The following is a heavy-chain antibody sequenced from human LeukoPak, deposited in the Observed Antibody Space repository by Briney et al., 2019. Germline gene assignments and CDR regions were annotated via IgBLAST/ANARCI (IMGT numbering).Heavy chain of an antibody. CDR3: ARVNIVVVPAAIWNPNYYYGMDV. V-gene: IGHV4-34*01. Sequence: PSETLFLTCAVYGGSFSGYYWSWIRQPPGKGLEWIGEINHSGSTNYNPSLKSRVTISVDTSKNQFSLKLSSVTAADTAVYYCARVNIVVVPAAIWNPNYYYGMDVWGQGTTVTVSS. J-gene: IGHJ6*02. CDR1: GGSFSGYY. D-gene: IGHD2-2*01. CDR2: INHSGST.